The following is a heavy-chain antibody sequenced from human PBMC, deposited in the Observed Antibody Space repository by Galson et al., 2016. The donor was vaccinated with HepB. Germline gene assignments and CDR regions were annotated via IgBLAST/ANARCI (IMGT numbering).Heavy chain of an antibody. D-gene: IGHD4-23*01. J-gene: IGHJ3*01. CDR2: IKRKSDGGTT. Sequence: SLRLSCAVSGFIFSNAWMPWVRQAPGKGLEWVGRIKRKSDGGTTDYAAAVKGRFIISRDDSTDTLYLQMNSLRVEDTAVYYCARDPGEGDGGNWGAFDLWGQGTVVTVSS. CDR1: GFIFSNAW. CDR3: ARDPGEGDGGNWGAFDL. V-gene: IGHV3-15*01.